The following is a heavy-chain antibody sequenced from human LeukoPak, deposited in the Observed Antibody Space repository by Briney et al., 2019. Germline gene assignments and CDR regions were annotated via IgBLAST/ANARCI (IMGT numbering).Heavy chain of an antibody. CDR2: IHRSGSP. CDR1: LDSTTSNF. Sequence: SEALSLTCTVSLDSTTSNFWSWVRQPPGKGLEWIGEIHRSGSPNYNPSLQSRVTISIDGSRNQIALELSSVTAADTAVYYCAREILGGFTPGAYWGQGTLVTVSS. V-gene: IGHV4-4*02. J-gene: IGHJ4*02. CDR3: AREILGGFTPGAY. D-gene: IGHD3-10*01.